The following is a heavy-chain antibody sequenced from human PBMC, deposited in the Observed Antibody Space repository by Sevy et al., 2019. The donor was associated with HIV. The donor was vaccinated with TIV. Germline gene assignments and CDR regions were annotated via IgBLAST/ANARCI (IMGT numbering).Heavy chain of an antibody. CDR3: AREAGLWFGVGTRKNWFVP. CDR1: GYTFTGYY. D-gene: IGHD3-10*01. J-gene: IGHJ5*02. Sequence: ASVKVSCKASGYTFTGYYMHWVRQAPGQGLEWMGWINPNSGGTNYAQKFQGRVTMTRDTSISTAYMELSRLRSDDTAVYYCAREAGLWFGVGTRKNWFVPWGQGTLVTDSS. CDR2: INPNSGGT. V-gene: IGHV1-2*02.